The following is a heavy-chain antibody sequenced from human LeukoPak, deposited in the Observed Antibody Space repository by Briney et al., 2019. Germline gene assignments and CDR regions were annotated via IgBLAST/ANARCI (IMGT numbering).Heavy chain of an antibody. V-gene: IGHV3-30*02. CDR3: AKGSKAVLFTRDRYMDV. CDR2: IRYDGSNK. Sequence: GASVKVSCKASGYTFTGYYMHWVRQAPGKGLEWVAFIRYDGSNKYYADSVRGRFTISRDNSKKTLYLQMNSLRAEDTAVYFCAKGSKAVLFTRDRYMDVWGKGTTVTISS. D-gene: IGHD6-19*01. CDR1: GYTFTGYY. J-gene: IGHJ6*03.